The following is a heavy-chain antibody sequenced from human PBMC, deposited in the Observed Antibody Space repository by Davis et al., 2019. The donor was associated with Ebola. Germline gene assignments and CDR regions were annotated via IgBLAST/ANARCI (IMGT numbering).Heavy chain of an antibody. CDR3: ARFLEWKADY. CDR2: IYPGDSDT. CDR1: GCTSTSYW. D-gene: IGHD3-3*01. Sequence: GSLSLSCKGSGCTSTSYWIGRVPQMPGKGLEWMGIIYPGDSDTRYSPSFQGQVTISADKSITTAYLQWSSLKASDTAMYYCARFLEWKADYWGQGTLVSVSS. V-gene: IGHV5-51*01. J-gene: IGHJ4*02.